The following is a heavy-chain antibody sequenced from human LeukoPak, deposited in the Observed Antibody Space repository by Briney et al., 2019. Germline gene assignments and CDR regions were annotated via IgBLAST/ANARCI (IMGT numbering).Heavy chain of an antibody. Sequence: TSETLSLTCTVSGYSISSGYYWGWIRQPPGKGLEWIGSFYHSGTTYYNPSLRSRVTILVDTSKNHFSLKLSSVTAADTAVYYCARQTVGAITNDFDYWGQGTLVTVSS. D-gene: IGHD1-26*01. CDR3: ARQTVGAITNDFDY. J-gene: IGHJ4*02. V-gene: IGHV4-38-2*02. CDR1: GYSISSGYY. CDR2: FYHSGTT.